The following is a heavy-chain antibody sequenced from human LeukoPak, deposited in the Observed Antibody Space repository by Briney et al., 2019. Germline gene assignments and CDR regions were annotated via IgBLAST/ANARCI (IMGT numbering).Heavy chain of an antibody. D-gene: IGHD1-26*01. CDR2: INTNTGNP. CDR1: GGTFSSYA. J-gene: IGHJ5*02. CDR3: ARVIKYSFSVGCFDP. Sequence: ASVKVSCKASGGTFSSYAISWVRQAPGQGLEWMGWINTNTGNPTYAQGFTGRFVFSLDTSVTTAYLQISSLRAEDTAVYYCARVIKYSFSVGCFDPWGQGTQVTVSS. V-gene: IGHV7-4-1*02.